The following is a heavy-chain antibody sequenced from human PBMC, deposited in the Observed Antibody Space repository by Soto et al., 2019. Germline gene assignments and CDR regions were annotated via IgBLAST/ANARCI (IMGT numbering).Heavy chain of an antibody. D-gene: IGHD4-17*01. V-gene: IGHV3-23*01. CDR3: VRGGAYRHYLLAY. Sequence: GGSLRLSCAASGFTFTSYAMSWVRQAPGKGLEWVSAISGTGGTTYYADSVKGRFTISRDNAKNTLYLQMNSLRAEDTAVYYCVRGGAYRHYLLAYRGQRTTVTASS. CDR2: ISGTGGTT. J-gene: IGHJ4*02. CDR1: GFTFTSYA.